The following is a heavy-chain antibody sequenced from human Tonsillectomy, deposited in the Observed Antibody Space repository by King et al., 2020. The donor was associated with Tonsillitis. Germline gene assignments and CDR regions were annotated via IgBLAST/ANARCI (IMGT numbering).Heavy chain of an antibody. Sequence: VQLVQSGAEVKKPGASVKVSCKTSGYIFTTYAIHWVRQVPGQRLEWMAWIDTGSGDVTYSQKFQGRVTITRNEAASTVYMEVSSLRSEDTAVYYCARDRGSFHGRNLDLEFWGLGTLVTVSS. CDR3: ARDRGSFHGRNLDLEF. D-gene: IGHD1-26*01. CDR2: IDTGSGDV. CDR1: GYIFTTYA. J-gene: IGHJ4*02. V-gene: IGHV1-3*04.